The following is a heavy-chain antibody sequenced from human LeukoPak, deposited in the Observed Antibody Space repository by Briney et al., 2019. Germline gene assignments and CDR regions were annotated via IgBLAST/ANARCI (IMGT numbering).Heavy chain of an antibody. CDR2: ISSRSRDV. V-gene: IGHV3-21*06. D-gene: IGHD4-17*01. Sequence: PGGSLRLSCAASGFIFSSYNMNWVRQAPGKGLEWVSSISSRSRDVYYADSVKGRFTISRDNTKSSLFLQMDSLRAEDTAVYYCASTIVTTVYPPGWYFDLWGRGTQVIVSS. CDR1: GFIFSSYN. J-gene: IGHJ2*01. CDR3: ASTIVTTVYPPGWYFDL.